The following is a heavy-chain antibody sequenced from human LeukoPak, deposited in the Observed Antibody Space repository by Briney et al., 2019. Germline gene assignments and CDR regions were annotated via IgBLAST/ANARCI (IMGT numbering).Heavy chain of an antibody. Sequence: PGGSLRLSCAASGFTFSSYGMHWVRQAPGKGLEWVAVTWYDGSNKYYADSVKGRFTISRDNSKNTLYLQMNSLRAEDTAVYYCARAGDYMNTWFDPWGQGTLVTVSS. V-gene: IGHV3-33*01. D-gene: IGHD4-17*01. J-gene: IGHJ5*02. CDR2: TWYDGSNK. CDR3: ARAGDYMNTWFDP. CDR1: GFTFSSYG.